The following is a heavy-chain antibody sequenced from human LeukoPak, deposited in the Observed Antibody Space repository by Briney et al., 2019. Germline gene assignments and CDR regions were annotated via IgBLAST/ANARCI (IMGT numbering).Heavy chain of an antibody. CDR3: AKGLLWFGEETHYFDY. J-gene: IGHJ4*02. CDR1: GFTFSSYA. CDR2: ISGSGGST. V-gene: IGHV3-23*01. D-gene: IGHD3-10*01. Sequence: GGSLRLSCAASGFTFSSYAMSWVRQAPGKGLEWVSAISGSGGSTYYADSVKGRFTISGDNSKNTLYLQMNSLRAEDTAVYYCAKGLLWFGEETHYFDYWGQGTLVTVSS.